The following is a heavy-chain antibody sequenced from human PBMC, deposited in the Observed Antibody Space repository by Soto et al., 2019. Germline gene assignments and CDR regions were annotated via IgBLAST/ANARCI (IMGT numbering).Heavy chain of an antibody. CDR1: GFTFNDYA. Sequence: DVQLLESGGGLVQPGGSLRLSCATSGFTFNDYAMNWVRQAPGKGLEWASTISVSGGTTYYADSVQGRFTISRDRSKHTLSLHMSSLRVEDTAVYYCAKAEQRSFDYYGMDVWGQGPPVTVSS. J-gene: IGHJ6*02. V-gene: IGHV3-23*01. D-gene: IGHD5-18*01. CDR2: ISVSGGTT. CDR3: AKAEQRSFDYYGMDV.